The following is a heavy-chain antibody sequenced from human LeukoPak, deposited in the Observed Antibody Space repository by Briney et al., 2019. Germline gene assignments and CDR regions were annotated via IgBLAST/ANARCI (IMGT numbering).Heavy chain of an antibody. V-gene: IGHV4-4*07. D-gene: IGHD3-22*01. CDR3: ARENYYDSSGYSEGMDV. CDR1: GGSISDSY. CDR2: MYVTGTT. J-gene: IGHJ6*02. Sequence: SETLSLTCTVSGGSISDSYLSWIRQPAGKGLEWIGRMYVTGTTNCNPSLRSRVTMSMDTSKNQFSLRLSSVTAADTAVYYCARENYYDSSGYSEGMDVWGQGTTVIVSS.